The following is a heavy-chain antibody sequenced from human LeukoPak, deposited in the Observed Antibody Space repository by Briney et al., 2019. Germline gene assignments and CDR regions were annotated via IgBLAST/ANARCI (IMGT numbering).Heavy chain of an antibody. D-gene: IGHD3-10*01. CDR2: IIPIFGTA. J-gene: IGHJ5*02. V-gene: IGHV1-69*05. CDR1: GGTFSSYA. CDR3: ARAAEYGSGSYIGWFDP. Sequence: GASVKVSCKASGGTFSSYAISWVRQAPGQGLEWMGGIIPIFGTANYAQKFQGRVTITTDESTSTAYMELSSLRSEDTAVYYCARAAEYGSGSYIGWFDPWGQGTLVTVSS.